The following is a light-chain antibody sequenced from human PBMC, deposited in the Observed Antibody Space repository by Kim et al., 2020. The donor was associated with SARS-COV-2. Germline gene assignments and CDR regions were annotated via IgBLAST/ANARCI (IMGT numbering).Light chain of an antibody. CDR1: PFNIGSSA. Sequence: GQRDTIPCSGGPFNIGSSAVNWDQQLPGTAPKLLFHTKDQRPSGVPDRFSGSKSGTSASLAISGLQSEDEAEYYCGTWDDSLNRVLFGGGTQLTVL. CDR3: GTWDDSLNRVL. V-gene: IGLV1-44*01. J-gene: IGLJ2*01. CDR2: TKD.